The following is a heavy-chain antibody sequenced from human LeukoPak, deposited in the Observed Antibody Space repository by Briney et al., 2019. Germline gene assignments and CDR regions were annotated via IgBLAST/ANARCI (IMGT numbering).Heavy chain of an antibody. Sequence: GGSLRLSCAASGFTFSDYYMSWIRQAPGKGLEWASYISSSGSTIYYADSVKGRFTISRDNAKNSLYLQMNSLRAEDTAVYYCARDGRAGPNYFDYWGQGTLVTVSS. V-gene: IGHV3-11*01. J-gene: IGHJ4*02. D-gene: IGHD6-19*01. CDR2: ISSSGSTI. CDR1: GFTFSDYY. CDR3: ARDGRAGPNYFDY.